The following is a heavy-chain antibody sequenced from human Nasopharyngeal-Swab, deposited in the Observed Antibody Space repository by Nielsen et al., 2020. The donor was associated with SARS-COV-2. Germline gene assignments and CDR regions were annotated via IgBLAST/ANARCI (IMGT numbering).Heavy chain of an antibody. CDR2: INPNSGGT. CDR3: ARALGLYYYYYGMDV. Sequence: VKVSCKASGYTFTGYYMHWVRQAPGQGLEWMGWINPNSGGTNYAQKFQGWVTMTRDTSISTAYMELSRLRSDDTAVYYCARALGLYYYYYGMDVWGQGTTVTVSS. D-gene: IGHD7-27*01. V-gene: IGHV1-2*04. CDR1: GYTFTGYY. J-gene: IGHJ6*02.